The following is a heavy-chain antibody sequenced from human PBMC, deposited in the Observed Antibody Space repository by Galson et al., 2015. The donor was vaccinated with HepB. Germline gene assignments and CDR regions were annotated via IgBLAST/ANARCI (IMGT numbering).Heavy chain of an antibody. D-gene: IGHD1-26*01. CDR1: GFTFSSYA. J-gene: IGHJ2*01. CDR3: AKDVLLRGRGYFDL. Sequence: SLRLSCAASGFTFSSYAMSRVRQAPGKGLEWVSAISGSGGSTYYADSVKGRFTISRDNSKNTLYLQMNSLRAEDTAVYYCAKDVLLRGRGYFDLWGRGTLVTVSS. CDR2: ISGSGGST. V-gene: IGHV3-23*01.